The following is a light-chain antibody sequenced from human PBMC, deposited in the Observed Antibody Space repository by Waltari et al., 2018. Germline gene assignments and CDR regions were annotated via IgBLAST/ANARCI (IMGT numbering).Light chain of an antibody. CDR3: QQTYTNTPT. CDR1: QTITVY. V-gene: IGKV1-39*01. Sequence: DVQMTQSPSSLPASGGARVNITSRASQTITVYLNWYQHKFRKAPKLLIYAASNLQSGVPSRFSGGGSGTVFTLTINSLQHEDFATYYCQQTYTNTPTFGQGTRVEVK. CDR2: AAS. J-gene: IGKJ1*01.